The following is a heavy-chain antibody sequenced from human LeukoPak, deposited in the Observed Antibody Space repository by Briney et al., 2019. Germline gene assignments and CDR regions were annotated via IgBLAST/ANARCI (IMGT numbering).Heavy chain of an antibody. CDR1: GGSFSGYY. V-gene: IGHV4-34*01. D-gene: IGHD5-18*01. CDR2: INQSGST. J-gene: IGHJ4*02. Sequence: SETLSLTCAVYGGSFSGYYWSWIRQPPGKGLEWVGEINQSGSTNYNPSLKSRVTVSVDTSKNQFSLKLSSVTAADTAVYYCARGPLVDTAMVSLDYWGQGTLVTVSS. CDR3: ARGPLVDTAMVSLDY.